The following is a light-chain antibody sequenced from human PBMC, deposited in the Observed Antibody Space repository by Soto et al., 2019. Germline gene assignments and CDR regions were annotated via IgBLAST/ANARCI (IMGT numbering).Light chain of an antibody. J-gene: IGLJ2*01. CDR3: ISYTSSITRVV. CDR2: DVS. Sequence: QSALTQPASVSGSPGQSITISCTGTSSDVGGYNYVSWYQQHPGKAPKLMIYDVSNRPSGVSNRFSCSKSGNTASLTISGLQAEDEAEYYCISYTSSITRVVFGGGTKHTVL. V-gene: IGLV2-14*01. CDR1: SSDVGGYNY.